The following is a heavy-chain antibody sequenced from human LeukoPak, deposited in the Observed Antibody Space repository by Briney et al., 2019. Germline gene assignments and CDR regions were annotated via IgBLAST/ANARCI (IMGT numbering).Heavy chain of an antibody. J-gene: IGHJ4*02. D-gene: IGHD5-18*01. CDR3: AREGGAMVGFDY. CDR1: GYSFTNYY. Sequence: ASVKVSSKASGYSFTNYYIQWVRQAPGQGLEWMGISNPSGGSTSYAQKFQGRVTMTRDTSTSTVYMELSSLRSEDTAVYFCAREGGAMVGFDYWGQGTLVTVSS. CDR2: SNPSGGST. V-gene: IGHV1-46*01.